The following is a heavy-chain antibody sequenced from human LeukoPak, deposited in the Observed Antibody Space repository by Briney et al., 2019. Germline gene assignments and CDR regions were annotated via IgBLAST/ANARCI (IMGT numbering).Heavy chain of an antibody. Sequence: PGGSLRLSCAVSGFVFSDYAMNWVRQAPGKGPEWISSISRTSSHIYYADSLKGRFTVTRDNAKNSLYLQMNSLRVEDTAVYYCSRELTWSDPRGQGTLVTVSS. CDR1: GFVFSDYA. CDR3: SRELTWSDP. J-gene: IGHJ5*02. CDR2: ISRTSSHI. V-gene: IGHV3-21*01. D-gene: IGHD2-15*01.